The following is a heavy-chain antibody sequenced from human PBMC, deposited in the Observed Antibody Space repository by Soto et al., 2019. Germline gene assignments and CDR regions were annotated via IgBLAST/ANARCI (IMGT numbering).Heavy chain of an antibody. V-gene: IGHV1-3*01. CDR1: GYTFTSYA. CDR3: AKSSNWNYDFEPDYYYYGMDV. Sequence: ASVKVSCKASGYTFTSYAMHWVRQAPGQRLEWMGWINAGNGNTKYSQKFQGRVTITRDTYASKAYMELSSLRSEDTAEYYCAKSSNWNYDFEPDYYYYGMDVWGQGTTVTVSS. CDR2: INAGNGNT. D-gene: IGHD1-7*01. J-gene: IGHJ6*02.